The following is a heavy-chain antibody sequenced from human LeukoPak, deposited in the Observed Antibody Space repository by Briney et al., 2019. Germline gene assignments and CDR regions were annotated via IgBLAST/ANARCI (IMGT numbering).Heavy chain of an antibody. D-gene: IGHD6-19*01. CDR1: GYTFNKHA. Sequence: GASMKISCKASGYTFNKHAMHWVRQAPGQRLEWMGWINTDSGHAEYSQRFQGRVTITGDTSASTGYLEVISLRSEDTAVYYCARDLGNGWCGFDWGQGTPVTVSS. J-gene: IGHJ4*02. CDR3: ARDLGNGWCGFD. CDR2: INTDSGHA. V-gene: IGHV1-3*04.